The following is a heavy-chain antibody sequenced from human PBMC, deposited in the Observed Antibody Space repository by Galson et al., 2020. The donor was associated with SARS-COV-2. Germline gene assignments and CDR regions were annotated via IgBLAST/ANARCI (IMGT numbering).Heavy chain of an antibody. CDR2: IPYSGRS. J-gene: IGHJ4*02. V-gene: IGHV4-59*01. D-gene: IGHD3-9*01. Sequence: SETLSLTFSVSGGSISPNYLTWIRQPPGRGLEWIGYIPYSGRSDYHPSLRSRVTISAGTSMTQASLTLTSVTAADTAIYYCATSFDWPLDFWGQGTLVTVTS. CDR3: ATSFDWPLDF. CDR1: GGSISPNY.